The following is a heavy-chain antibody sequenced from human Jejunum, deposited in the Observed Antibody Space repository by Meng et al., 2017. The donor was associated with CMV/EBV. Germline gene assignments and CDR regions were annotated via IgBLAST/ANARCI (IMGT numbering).Heavy chain of an antibody. CDR1: SRNY. Sequence: SRNYMTWVRQAPGKGLEWVSIIYSGDTTYYADFVKGRFTISRDNSKNTLSLQMNSLRAEDTAVYYCARLRVSCSSTSCYPNWFDPWGQGTLVTVSS. J-gene: IGHJ5*02. CDR2: IYSGDTT. CDR3: ARLRVSCSSTSCYPNWFDP. V-gene: IGHV3-53*01. D-gene: IGHD2-2*01.